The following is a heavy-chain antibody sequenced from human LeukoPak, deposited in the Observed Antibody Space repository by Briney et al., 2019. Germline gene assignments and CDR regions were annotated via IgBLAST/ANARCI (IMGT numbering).Heavy chain of an antibody. CDR2: TWYDGRDK. V-gene: IGHV3-30*02. Sequence: GGSLRLSCAASGFTFSGCGMHWVRQAPGKGLEWVAFTWYDGRDKYYVDSVKGRFTISRDNSKNTLYLQMNSLRAEDTAMYYCAKDPYSYGSYFDYWGQGTLVTVSS. CDR3: AKDPYSYGSYFDY. J-gene: IGHJ4*02. CDR1: GFTFSGCG. D-gene: IGHD5-18*01.